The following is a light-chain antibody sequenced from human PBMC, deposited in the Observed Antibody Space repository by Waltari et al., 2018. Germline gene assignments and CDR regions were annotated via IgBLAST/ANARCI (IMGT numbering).Light chain of an antibody. V-gene: IGLV2-11*01. Sequence: QSALTQPRSVSGSPGQSVTISCTGTSSIVDDYNFISWYRQHPGEAPKLMIYDVSKRPSGFPGRVSGAKSGDTASLTISGLQAEDEADYYCFSYASSYTSWVFGGGTKLTVL. CDR2: DVS. CDR3: FSYASSYTSWV. J-gene: IGLJ3*02. CDR1: SSIVDDYNF.